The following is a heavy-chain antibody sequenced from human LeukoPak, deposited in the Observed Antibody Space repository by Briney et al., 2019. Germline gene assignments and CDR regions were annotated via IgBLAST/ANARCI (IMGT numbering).Heavy chain of an antibody. CDR3: ARVRYSSSSYYYYGMDV. Sequence: TPSGTLSLTCAVSGGSISSSNWWSWVRQPPGKGLEWIGEIYHSGSTNYNPSLKSRITISVDKSKNQFSLKLSSVTAADTAVYYCARVRYSSSSYYYYGMDVWGQGTTVTVSS. D-gene: IGHD6-13*01. CDR1: GGSISSSNW. V-gene: IGHV4-4*02. CDR2: IYHSGST. J-gene: IGHJ6*02.